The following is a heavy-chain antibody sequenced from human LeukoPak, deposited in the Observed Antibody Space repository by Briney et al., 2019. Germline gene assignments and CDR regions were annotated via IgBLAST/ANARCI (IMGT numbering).Heavy chain of an antibody. CDR3: ARLPTGSPLHY. J-gene: IGHJ4*02. CDR1: GFTFSSYG. V-gene: IGHV3-30*03. CDR2: ISYDGSNK. D-gene: IGHD1-14*01. Sequence: GRSLRLSCAASGFTFSSYGMHWVRQAPGKGLEWVAVISYDGSNKYYADSVKGRFTISRDNSKNTLYLQMNSLRAEDTAVYYCARLPTGSPLHYWGQGTLVTVSS.